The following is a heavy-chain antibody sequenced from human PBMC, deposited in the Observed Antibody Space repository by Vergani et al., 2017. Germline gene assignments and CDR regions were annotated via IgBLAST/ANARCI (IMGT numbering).Heavy chain of an antibody. J-gene: IGHJ4*02. CDR2: ISSSSSYI. V-gene: IGHV3-21*01. D-gene: IGHD3-10*01. CDR3: ARPGSGGSFDY. Sequence: EVQLVESGGGLVKPGGSLRLSCAASGFTFSSYSMNWVRQAPGKGLEWVSSISSSSSYIYYADSVKGRFTISRDNAKTTLYLQMNSLRAEDTAVYYCARPGSGGSFDYWGQGTLVTVSS. CDR1: GFTFSSYS.